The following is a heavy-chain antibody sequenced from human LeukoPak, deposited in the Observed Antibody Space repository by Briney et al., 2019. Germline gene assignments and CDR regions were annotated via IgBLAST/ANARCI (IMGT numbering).Heavy chain of an antibody. CDR2: IKQDGSEK. CDR1: GFIFNKYW. CDR3: ARIGYSSSCFDY. J-gene: IGHJ4*02. Sequence: GGSLRLSCAASGFIFNKYWMSWVRQAPGKGLEWVANIKQDGSEKYYADPVKGRFTISKDNAQNSVYLQMNSVRAEDTAVYYCARIGYSSSCFDYWGQGTPVTVSS. D-gene: IGHD6-13*01. V-gene: IGHV3-7*01.